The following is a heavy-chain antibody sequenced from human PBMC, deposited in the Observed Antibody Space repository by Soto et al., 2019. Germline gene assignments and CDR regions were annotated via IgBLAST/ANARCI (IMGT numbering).Heavy chain of an antibody. CDR3: AKDWGSSGWFNWFDS. CDR1: GFTLSITG. D-gene: IGHD6-19*01. J-gene: IGHJ5*01. CDR2: IAHNGFSQ. V-gene: IGHV3-30*18. Sequence: QVQLVESGGGVVQPGTSLRLSCVVSGFTLSITGVHWVRQAPGKGLEWVAMIAHNGFSQFYVDSVKGRFTISRDNSKNTVYLQMHSLRPEDTSVYYCAKDWGSSGWFNWFDSWGQGTLVTVSS.